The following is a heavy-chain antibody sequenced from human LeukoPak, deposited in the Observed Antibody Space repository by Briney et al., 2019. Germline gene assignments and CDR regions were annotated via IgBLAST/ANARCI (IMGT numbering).Heavy chain of an antibody. D-gene: IGHD2-21*02. Sequence: LETLSLTCTVSGGSITASIYYWGWIRQTPGKGLEWIATIYHSGNTYYYNPSLRSRVTISVDTSKNQFSLELRSVTAADTAIFFCARQVCGAGCFHFDYWGQGRLVTVPS. J-gene: IGHJ4*02. CDR1: GGSITASIYY. CDR2: IYHSGNTY. CDR3: ARQVCGAGCFHFDY. V-gene: IGHV4-39*01.